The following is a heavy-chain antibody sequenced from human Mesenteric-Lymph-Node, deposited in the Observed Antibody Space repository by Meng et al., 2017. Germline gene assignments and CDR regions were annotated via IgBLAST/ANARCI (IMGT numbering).Heavy chain of an antibody. CDR2: INHSGST. CDR1: GGSFSGYY. Sequence: GSLRLPCAVHGGSFSGYYWSWIRQPPGKGLEWIGEINHSGSTNYNPSLKSRVTISVDTSKNQFSLKLSSVTAADTAVYYCARGYPQSIAYYYGMDVWGQGTTVTVSS. V-gene: IGHV4-34*01. D-gene: IGHD6-6*01. J-gene: IGHJ6*02. CDR3: ARGYPQSIAYYYGMDV.